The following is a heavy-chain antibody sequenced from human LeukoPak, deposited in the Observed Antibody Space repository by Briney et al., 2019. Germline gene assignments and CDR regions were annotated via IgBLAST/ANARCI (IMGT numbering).Heavy chain of an antibody. J-gene: IGHJ4*02. D-gene: IGHD1-26*01. Sequence: SETLSLTCAVYGGSFSDYDWSWIRQPPGKGLEWIGSIYSSGSTYYNASLQSRVTISIETSKNQISLRLNSVTAADTAIYYCAKSGGYGLIDYWGQGTLVTVSS. CDR1: GGSFSDYD. V-gene: IGHV4-34*01. CDR3: AKSGGYGLIDY. CDR2: IYSSGST.